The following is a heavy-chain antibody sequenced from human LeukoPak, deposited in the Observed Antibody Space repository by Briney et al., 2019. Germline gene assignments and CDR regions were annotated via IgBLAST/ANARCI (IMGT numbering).Heavy chain of an antibody. D-gene: IGHD5-18*01. J-gene: IGHJ4*02. CDR3: ARDGGFGPTAMAPPDF. V-gene: IGHV1-2*02. CDR1: GYTFTVYY. CDR2: INPNSGAT. Sequence: ASVKVSCTASGYTFTVYYMHWVRQAPGQGLEWVGWINPNSGATNYAKNFRGRVTMTRDTSISTAYMELSRLKSDDTAVYYCARDGGFGPTAMAPPDFWGQGTLVTVSS.